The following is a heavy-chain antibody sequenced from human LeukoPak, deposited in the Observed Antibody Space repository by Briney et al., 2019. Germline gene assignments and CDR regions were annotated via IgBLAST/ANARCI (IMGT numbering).Heavy chain of an antibody. CDR1: GFTFSSYA. Sequence: GGSLRLSCAASGFTFSSYAMSWVRQAPGKGLEWVAFIRYDGSNKYYADSVKGRFTISRDNSKNTLYLQMNSLRAEDTAVYYCAKGGVVVVPAEDYWGQGTLVTVSS. D-gene: IGHD2-2*01. J-gene: IGHJ4*02. V-gene: IGHV3-30*02. CDR3: AKGGVVVVPAEDY. CDR2: IRYDGSNK.